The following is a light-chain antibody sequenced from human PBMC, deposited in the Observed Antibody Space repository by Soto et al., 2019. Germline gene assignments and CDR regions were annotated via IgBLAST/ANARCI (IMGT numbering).Light chain of an antibody. CDR1: QSVSSSY. Sequence: EIVLTQSPGTLSLSPGERATLSCRASQSVSSSYLAWYRQKPGQAPRLLIYGASSRATGIPDRFSGSGSGTDFTLTISRLEPEDFAVYYCQQYGSSPPTFGQGTKVDIK. V-gene: IGKV3-20*01. J-gene: IGKJ1*01. CDR3: QQYGSSPPT. CDR2: GAS.